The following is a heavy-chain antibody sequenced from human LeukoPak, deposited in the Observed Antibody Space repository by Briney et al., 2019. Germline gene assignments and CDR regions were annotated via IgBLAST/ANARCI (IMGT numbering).Heavy chain of an antibody. CDR3: ARHVRVNQYFDWLSPYYYYMDV. CDR1: GNSISSGDNY. V-gene: IGHV4-61*02. Sequence: NPSETLSLTCTVSGNSISSGDNYWSWIRQPAGKGLEWIGRIYTSGSTNYNPSLKSRVTISVDTSKNQCSLKLSSVTAADTAVYYCARHVRVNQYFDWLSPYYYYMDVWGKGTTVTISS. D-gene: IGHD3-9*01. CDR2: IYTSGST. J-gene: IGHJ6*03.